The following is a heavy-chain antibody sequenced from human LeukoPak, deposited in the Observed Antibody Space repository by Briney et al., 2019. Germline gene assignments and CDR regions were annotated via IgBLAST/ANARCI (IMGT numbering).Heavy chain of an antibody. CDR2: IYYSGST. CDR1: GGSISSSSYY. D-gene: IGHD3-22*01. V-gene: IGHV4-39*01. Sequence: SETLSLTCTVSGGSISSSSYYWGWIRQPPGKGLEWIGSIYYSGSTYYNPSLKSRVTISVDTSKNQFSLKLSSVTAADTAVYYCARHRYLCDSSGYYWYYYYYYMDVWGKGTTVTVSS. CDR3: ARHRYLCDSSGYYWYYYYYYMDV. J-gene: IGHJ6*03.